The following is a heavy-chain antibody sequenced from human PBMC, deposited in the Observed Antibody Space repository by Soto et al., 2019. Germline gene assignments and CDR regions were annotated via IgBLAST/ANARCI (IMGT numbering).Heavy chain of an antibody. Sequence: EVQVVEPGGGLVQPGGSLRLSCAASGFTVSSDYMSWVRQAPGRGLEWVSVIYSGGSTYDADSVKGRFTIPRDNSTHTLYVHMNSLRAEDMAVYCGPRDTGDRNGVSVWGDGTTVTVSS. J-gene: IGHJ6*04. CDR3: PRDTGDRNGVSV. V-gene: IGHV3-66*01. D-gene: IGHD1-26*01. CDR1: GFTVSSDY. CDR2: IYSGGST.